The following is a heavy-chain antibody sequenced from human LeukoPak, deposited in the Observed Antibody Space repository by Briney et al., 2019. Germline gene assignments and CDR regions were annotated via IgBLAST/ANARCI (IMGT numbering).Heavy chain of an antibody. Sequence: PGGSLRLSCAASGFTFSSYGMHWVRQAPGKGLEWVAFIRYDGSNKYYADSVKGRFTISRDNSKNTLYLQMNSLRAEDTAVYYCANSCSSTSCYVRGGYWGQGTLVTVSS. V-gene: IGHV3-30*02. J-gene: IGHJ4*02. CDR2: IRYDGSNK. D-gene: IGHD2-2*01. CDR1: GFTFSSYG. CDR3: ANSCSSTSCYVRGGY.